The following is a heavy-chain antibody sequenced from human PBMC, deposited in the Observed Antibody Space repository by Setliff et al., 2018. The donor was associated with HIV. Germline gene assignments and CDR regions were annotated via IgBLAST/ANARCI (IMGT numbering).Heavy chain of an antibody. J-gene: IGHJ6*02. Sequence: QAGGSLRLSCAVSGFTVSSNHMNWVRQAPGKGLEWVSFIYSGGSTYYADSVKGRFTISRDNSKNTLYLQMNSLRVEDTAVYYCARILGASYYYAMDVWGQGTTVTVSS. CDR2: IYSGGST. CDR1: GFTVSSNH. CDR3: ARILGASYYYAMDV. D-gene: IGHD1-26*01. V-gene: IGHV3-53*01.